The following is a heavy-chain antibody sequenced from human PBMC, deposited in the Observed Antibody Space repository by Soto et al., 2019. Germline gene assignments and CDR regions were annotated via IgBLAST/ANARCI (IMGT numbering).Heavy chain of an antibody. J-gene: IGHJ6*02. CDR1: GGTFSSYA. CDR3: ARTYYDILTGYYRYYYGMDV. Sequence: QVQLVQSGAEVKKPGSSVKVSCKASGGTFSSYAISWVRQAPGQGLEWMGGIIPIFGTANYAQKFQGRVTITADESTSTAYMELSSLRSEDTAVYYCARTYYDILTGYYRYYYGMDVWGQGTTVTVSS. CDR2: IIPIFGTA. V-gene: IGHV1-69*01. D-gene: IGHD3-9*01.